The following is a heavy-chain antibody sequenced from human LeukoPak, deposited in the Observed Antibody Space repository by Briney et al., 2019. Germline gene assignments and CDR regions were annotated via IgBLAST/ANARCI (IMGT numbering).Heavy chain of an antibody. V-gene: IGHV1-46*01. Sequence: ASVNVSFKASGDTFTNYYIHWVRQAPGQGLEWMGIINPSGSSTSYAQKFQGRVTMTRDTSTSTVNMELSNLRSEDTAVYYCAREGFYGRELFPAFDYWGQGTLVTVSS. CDR1: GDTFTNYY. J-gene: IGHJ4*02. D-gene: IGHD3-10*01. CDR2: INPSGSST. CDR3: AREGFYGRELFPAFDY.